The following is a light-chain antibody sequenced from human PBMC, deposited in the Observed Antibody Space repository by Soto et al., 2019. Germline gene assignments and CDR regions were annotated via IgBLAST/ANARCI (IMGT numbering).Light chain of an antibody. CDR3: QQYKSYSHT. CDR1: QSISTW. CDR2: KAS. V-gene: IGKV1-5*03. J-gene: IGKJ2*01. Sequence: DIPMTQSPSTLSASVGDRVTITCRASQSISTWLAWFQQKPGKAPNLLIYKASTLERGVPLRFSGSGSGTEFTLTISSLQPDDFATYYCQQYKSYSHTFGQGTKLEIK.